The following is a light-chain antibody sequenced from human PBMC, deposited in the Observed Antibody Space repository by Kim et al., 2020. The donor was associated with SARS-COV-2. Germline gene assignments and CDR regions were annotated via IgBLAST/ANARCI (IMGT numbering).Light chain of an antibody. CDR2: GRN. V-gene: IGLV3-19*01. CDR3: HSRDNSGDHYV. J-gene: IGLJ1*01. Sequence: SSELTQDPAVSVALGQTVRITCQGDSLKNYYASWYQQKPGQAPVLVIYGRNDRPSGIPDRFSGSSSGNTASLTIAGAQAEDEADYYCHSRDNSGDHYVFASGTKVTVL. CDR1: SLKNYY.